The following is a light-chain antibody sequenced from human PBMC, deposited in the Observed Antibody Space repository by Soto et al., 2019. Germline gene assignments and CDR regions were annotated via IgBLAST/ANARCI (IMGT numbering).Light chain of an antibody. Sequence: EIVLTQSPGTLSLSPGERATLSCRASQSVGSTYLAWYQQKPGQPPRLLIYGASSRATGIPVRFSGSGSGTDFTLTISRLEPEDFAVYYCQQYGSSPPITFGQGTRLEIK. CDR3: QQYGSSPPIT. J-gene: IGKJ5*01. V-gene: IGKV3-20*01. CDR2: GAS. CDR1: QSVGSTY.